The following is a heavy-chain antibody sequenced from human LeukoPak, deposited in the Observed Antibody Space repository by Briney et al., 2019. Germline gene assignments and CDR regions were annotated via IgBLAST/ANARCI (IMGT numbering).Heavy chain of an antibody. CDR2: IYTSGST. CDR1: GGSISSHY. J-gene: IGHJ4*02. CDR3: ARHEGGSYSLFDY. Sequence: PSETLSLTCTVSGGSISSHYWSWIRQPPGKGLECIGYIYTSGSTNYNPSLKSRVTISVDTSKNQFSLKLSSVTAADTAVYYCARHEGGSYSLFDYWGQGTLVTVSS. D-gene: IGHD1-26*01. V-gene: IGHV4-4*09.